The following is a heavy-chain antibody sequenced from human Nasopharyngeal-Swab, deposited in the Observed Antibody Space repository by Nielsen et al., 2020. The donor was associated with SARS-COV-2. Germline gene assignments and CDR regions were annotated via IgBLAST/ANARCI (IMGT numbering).Heavy chain of an antibody. CDR1: GFSLSTSGMC. CDR3: AQNSGGSCYSGYYYYYMDV. CDR2: IDWDDDK. J-gene: IGHJ6*03. D-gene: IGHD2-15*01. V-gene: IGHV2-70*01. Sequence: SGPTLVKPTQTLTLTCTFSGFSLSTSGMCVSWIRQPPGKALEWLALIDWDDDKYYSTSLKTRLTISKDTSKNQVVLTMTNMDPVDTATYYCAQNSGGSCYSGYYYYYMDVWGKGTTVTVSS.